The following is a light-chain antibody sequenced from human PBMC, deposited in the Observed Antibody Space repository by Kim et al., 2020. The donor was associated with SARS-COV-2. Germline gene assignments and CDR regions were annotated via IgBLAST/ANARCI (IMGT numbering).Light chain of an antibody. CDR3: QQYGSSPPNT. V-gene: IGKV3-20*01. Sequence: EIVLTQSPGTLSLSPGERANLSCRASQSISSPYLAWYQQKPGQAPRLLIYGTSSRATGIPDRFSGSGSGTDFTLTISRLEPEDSAVYYCQQYGSSPPNTFGQGTKLEI. CDR2: GTS. CDR1: QSISSPY. J-gene: IGKJ2*01.